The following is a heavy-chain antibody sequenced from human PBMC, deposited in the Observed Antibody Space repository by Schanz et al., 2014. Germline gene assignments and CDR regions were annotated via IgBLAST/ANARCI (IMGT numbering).Heavy chain of an antibody. CDR1: GFTFSSYS. Sequence: EGQLLESGGGLVQPGGSLRLSCAASGFTFSSYSMSWVCQAPGKGLEWVSGISSSGSTYYADSVKGRFTISRDNSKNTLYLQMNSLRAEDTAVYYCAKDIATLAARPGYGMDVWGQGTTVTVSS. J-gene: IGHJ6*02. D-gene: IGHD6-13*01. CDR2: ISSSGST. V-gene: IGHV3-23*01. CDR3: AKDIATLAARPGYGMDV.